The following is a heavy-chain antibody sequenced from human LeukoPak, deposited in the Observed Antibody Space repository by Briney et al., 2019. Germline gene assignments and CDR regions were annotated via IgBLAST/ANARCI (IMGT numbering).Heavy chain of an antibody. CDR2: ISYDGSNK. J-gene: IGHJ4*02. D-gene: IGHD5-12*01. CDR3: AKDRRLRGGFFDY. V-gene: IGHV3-30*04. CDR1: GFTFSSYA. Sequence: QPGRSLRLSCAASGFTFSSYAMHWVRQAPGKGLEWVAVISYDGSNKYYADSVKGRFTISRDNSKNTLYLQMNSLRAEDTAVYYCAKDRRLRGGFFDYWGQGTLVTVSS.